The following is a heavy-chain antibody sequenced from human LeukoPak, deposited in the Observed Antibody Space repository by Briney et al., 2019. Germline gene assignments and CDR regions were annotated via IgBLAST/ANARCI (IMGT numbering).Heavy chain of an antibody. Sequence: ASVKVSCKASGYTFGNYGIGWVRQAPGQGLEWMGWISGYNGNTNYAQKLQGRVTMTTDTSTSTAYMELRSLRSDDTAVFYCARVRDYYYDTTTYYYFDYWGQGTLVTVSS. CDR2: ISGYNGNT. J-gene: IGHJ4*02. CDR1: GYTFGNYG. D-gene: IGHD3-22*01. CDR3: ARVRDYYYDTTTYYYFDY. V-gene: IGHV1-18*01.